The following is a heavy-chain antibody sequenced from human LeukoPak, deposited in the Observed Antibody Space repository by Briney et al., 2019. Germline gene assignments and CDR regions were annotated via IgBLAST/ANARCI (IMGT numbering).Heavy chain of an antibody. D-gene: IGHD1-14*01. Sequence: GGSLRLSCAASGFSFTTYWMSWVRQAPGKGLEWVANIKQDGSEKYYVDSVKGRFTISRDNAKNSLYLQMNSLRAEDAAVYYCARGRTLFDYWGQGTLVTVSS. CDR1: GFSFTTYW. V-gene: IGHV3-7*01. J-gene: IGHJ4*02. CDR2: IKQDGSEK. CDR3: ARGRTLFDY.